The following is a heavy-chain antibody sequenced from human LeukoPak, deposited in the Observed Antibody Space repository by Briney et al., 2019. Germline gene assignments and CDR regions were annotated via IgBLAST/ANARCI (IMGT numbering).Heavy chain of an antibody. V-gene: IGHV4-59*12. CDR1: RGSLGSYY. J-gene: IGHJ4*02. D-gene: IGHD6-13*01. Sequence: SETLSLTCTVPRGSLGSYYSSWIRPPPGEGLEWIGYIYYGGNTDHNPYLKSRVSISVDKSKNQFSLKLSSVTAADTAVYYCARAESSSWYYYWGQGTLVTVSS. CDR2: IYYGGNT. CDR3: ARAESSSWYYY.